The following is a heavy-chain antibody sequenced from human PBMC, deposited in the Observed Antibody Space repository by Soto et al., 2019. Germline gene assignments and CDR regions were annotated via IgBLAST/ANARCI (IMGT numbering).Heavy chain of an antibody. CDR3: ARAHYGSGSPASYYYYGMDV. CDR2: MNPNSGNT. CDR1: GYTFTSYD. V-gene: IGHV1-8*01. J-gene: IGHJ6*02. D-gene: IGHD3-10*01. Sequence: QVQLVQSGAEVKKPGASVKVSCKASGYTFTSYDINWVRQATGQGLGWMGWMNPNSGNTGYAQKFQGRVTMTRNTSISTAYMELSSLRSEDTAVYYCARAHYGSGSPASYYYYGMDVWGQGTTVTVSS.